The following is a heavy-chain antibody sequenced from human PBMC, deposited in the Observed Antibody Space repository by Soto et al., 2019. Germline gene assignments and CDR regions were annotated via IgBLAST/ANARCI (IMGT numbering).Heavy chain of an antibody. V-gene: IGHV4-4*07. CDR3: ARLSRINVLMVYAHDAFDI. J-gene: IGHJ3*02. D-gene: IGHD2-8*01. Sequence: SETLSLTYTVSGGSISSYYWSSFRQPAGTVLERLGRIYTSASTNYNPSLKSRVTMSVDTSKYQFSLKLSSVTAADTAVYYCARLSRINVLMVYAHDAFDIWGQGTMVT. CDR1: GGSISSYY. CDR2: IYTSAST.